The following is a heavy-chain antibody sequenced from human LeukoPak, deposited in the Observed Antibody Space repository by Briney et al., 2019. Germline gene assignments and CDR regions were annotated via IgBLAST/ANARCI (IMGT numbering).Heavy chain of an antibody. CDR3: ARTSIAARRANAFDI. CDR2: IYHSGST. Sequence: SETLSLTCAVSGGSISSGGYSWSWIRQPPGKGLEWIGYIYHSGSTYYNPSLKSRVTISVDRSKNQFSLKLSSVTAADTAVYYCARTSIAARRANAFDIWGQGTMVTVSS. CDR1: GGSISSGGYS. J-gene: IGHJ3*02. V-gene: IGHV4-30-2*01. D-gene: IGHD6-6*01.